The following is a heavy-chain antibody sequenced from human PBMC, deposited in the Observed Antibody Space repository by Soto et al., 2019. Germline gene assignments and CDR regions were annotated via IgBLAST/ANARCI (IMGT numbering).Heavy chain of an antibody. CDR3: ARTSSGWYGWFDP. V-gene: IGHV1-2*02. Sequence: GASVKVSCKASGYTFTGCYMHLVRQAPGQGLEWMGWINPNSGGTNYAQKFQGRVTMTRDTSISTAYMELSRLRSDDTAVYYCARTSSGWYGWFDPWGQGTLVTVSS. CDR2: INPNSGGT. D-gene: IGHD6-19*01. CDR1: GYTFTGCY. J-gene: IGHJ5*02.